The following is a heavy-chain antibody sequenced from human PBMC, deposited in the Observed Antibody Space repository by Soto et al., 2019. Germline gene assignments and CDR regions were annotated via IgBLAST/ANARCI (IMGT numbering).Heavy chain of an antibody. CDR1: GGTFSSYT. Sequence: QVQLVQSGAEVKKPGSSVKVSCKASGGTFSSYTISWVRQAPGQGLEWMGRIIPILGIANYAQKFQGRDTITADTSTSTAYMEPSKLKSEDTAVYYCAKAHEYGDHQVYWGQGTLVTVSS. V-gene: IGHV1-69*02. D-gene: IGHD4-17*01. J-gene: IGHJ4*02. CDR2: IIPILGIA. CDR3: AKAHEYGDHQVY.